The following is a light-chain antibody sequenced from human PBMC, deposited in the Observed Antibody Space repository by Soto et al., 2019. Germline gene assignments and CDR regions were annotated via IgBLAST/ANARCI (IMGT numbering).Light chain of an antibody. V-gene: IGKV2-30*02. CDR1: QSLVHSDGNTY. CDR2: KVS. J-gene: IGKJ4*01. CDR3: MQGTQWPRT. Sequence: DVVMTQSPLSLPVTLGQPASISCRSSQSLVHSDGNTYLSWFQQRPGQSPRRLIYKVSDRDSGVKERFSGSGSGTEFTMKISGVEDEDVGIYWLMQGTQWPRTFGGGTKGDIK.